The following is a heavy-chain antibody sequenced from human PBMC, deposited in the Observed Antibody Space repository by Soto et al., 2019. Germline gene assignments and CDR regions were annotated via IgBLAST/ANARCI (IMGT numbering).Heavy chain of an antibody. Sequence: XVSLRLSCAASGFTVSNTYMSWVRQAPGKGLECVSIIYSDGRTFYADSVKGRFTISRDNSKNTLFLQMNSLREEDTAVYYCAKSQRVDYWGQGTLVTVSS. CDR3: AKSQRVDY. D-gene: IGHD6-25*01. V-gene: IGHV3-53*01. CDR2: IYSDGRT. J-gene: IGHJ4*02. CDR1: GFTVSNTY.